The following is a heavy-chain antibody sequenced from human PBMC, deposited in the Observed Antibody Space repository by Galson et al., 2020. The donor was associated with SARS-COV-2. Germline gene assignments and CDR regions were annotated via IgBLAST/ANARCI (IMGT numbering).Heavy chain of an antibody. D-gene: IGHD2-2*02. J-gene: IGHJ4*01. CDR2: ISWNSGSI. CDR1: GFTFDDYA. CDR3: AKGYCSSTSCYIGY. V-gene: IGHV3-9*01. Sequence: GGSLRLSCAASGFTFDDYAMHWVRQAPGKGLEWVSGISWNSGSIGYADSVKGRFTISRDNAKNSLYLQMNSLRAEDTALYYCAKGYCSSTSCYIGYWGHGTLVTVSS.